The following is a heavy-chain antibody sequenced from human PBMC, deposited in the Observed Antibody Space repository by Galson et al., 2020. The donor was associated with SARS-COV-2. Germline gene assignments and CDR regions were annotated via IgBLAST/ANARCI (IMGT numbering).Heavy chain of an antibody. J-gene: IGHJ6*02. Sequence: SETLSLTCTVSGASISSGSYYWSWIRQPAGKGLEWIGHINKSGNTNYNPSLRRHVTISVDTSKNQFSLKPTSVTAADTAVYYCARGNSPCVTIFGVLNGTWGMDVWGQGTTVTVSS. D-gene: IGHD3-3*01. V-gene: IGHV4-61*09. CDR3: ARGNSPCVTIFGVLNGTWGMDV. CDR1: GASISSGSYY. CDR2: INKSGNT.